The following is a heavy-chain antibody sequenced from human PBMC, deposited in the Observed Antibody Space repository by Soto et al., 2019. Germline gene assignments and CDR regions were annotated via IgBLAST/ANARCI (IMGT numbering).Heavy chain of an antibody. D-gene: IGHD6-13*01. CDR3: AKDSGYSSSWYFPVSSGMDV. Sequence: PGGSLRLSCAASGFTFSSYAMSWVRQAPGKGLEWVSAISGSGGSTYYADSVKGRFTISRDNSKNTLYLQMNSLRAEDTAVYYCAKDSGYSSSWYFPVSSGMDVWGQGTTVTVSS. CDR1: GFTFSSYA. V-gene: IGHV3-23*01. J-gene: IGHJ6*02. CDR2: ISGSGGST.